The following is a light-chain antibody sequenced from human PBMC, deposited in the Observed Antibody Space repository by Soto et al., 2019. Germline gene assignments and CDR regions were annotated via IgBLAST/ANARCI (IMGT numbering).Light chain of an antibody. CDR1: SSDGGGYNY. CDR2: EFT. CDR3: CSYAGSNNLKV. Sequence: QSALTQPPSSSGSPGQSVTLSCTGTSSDGGGYNYVSWYQQPPGKAPKLMIYEFTKRPSGVPDRFSGSKSGNTASLTVSGLQAEDEADYYCCSYAGSNNLKVFGTGTKGTVL. V-gene: IGLV2-8*01. J-gene: IGLJ1*01.